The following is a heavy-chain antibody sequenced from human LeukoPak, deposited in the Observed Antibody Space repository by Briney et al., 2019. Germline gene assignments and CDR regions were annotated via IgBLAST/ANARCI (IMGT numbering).Heavy chain of an antibody. CDR2: IYTSGST. CDR3: AREGQGYSYGNFDY. V-gene: IGHV4-61*02. CDR1: SGSISSGSYY. D-gene: IGHD5-18*01. J-gene: IGHJ4*02. Sequence: PSETLSLTCTVSSGSISSGSYYWSWTRQPAGKGLEWIGRIYTSGSTNYNPSLKSRVTISVDTSKNQFSLKLSSVTAADTAVYYCAREGQGYSYGNFDYWGQGTLVTVSS.